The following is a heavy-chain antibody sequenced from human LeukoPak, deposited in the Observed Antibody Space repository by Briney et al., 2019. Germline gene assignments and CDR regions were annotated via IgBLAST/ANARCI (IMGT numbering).Heavy chain of an antibody. J-gene: IGHJ4*02. CDR1: GGSISSSSYY. CDR3: ASWGELLVGY. V-gene: IGHV4-39*01. D-gene: IGHD1-26*01. CDR2: IYYSGST. Sequence: SETLSLTCTVSGGSISSSSYYWGWIRQPPGKGLEWIGSIYYSGSTYYNPSLKSRVTISVDTSKNQFSLKLSSVTAADTAVYYCASWGELLVGYWGQGTLVPVSS.